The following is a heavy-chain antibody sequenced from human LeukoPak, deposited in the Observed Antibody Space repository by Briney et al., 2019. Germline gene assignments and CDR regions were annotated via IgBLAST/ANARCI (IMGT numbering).Heavy chain of an antibody. CDR3: ASRGSISGRYDFDY. Sequence: ASVKVSCKASGYTFSSYGISWVRQAPGQGLEWMGWISAYNGNTNYAQKLQGRVTMTTDTSTSTAYMELRSLRSDNTAVYYCASRGSISGRYDFDYWGQGTLVTVSS. CDR2: ISAYNGNT. V-gene: IGHV1-18*01. D-gene: IGHD1-26*01. CDR1: GYTFSSYG. J-gene: IGHJ4*02.